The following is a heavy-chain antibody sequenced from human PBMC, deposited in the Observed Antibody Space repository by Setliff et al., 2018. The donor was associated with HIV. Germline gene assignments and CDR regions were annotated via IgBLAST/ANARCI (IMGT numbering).Heavy chain of an antibody. J-gene: IGHJ3*02. Sequence: ASVKVSCKASGHTFTDYYIHWVRQAPGQGLEWMGWINSASGGTNYAQSFQGRVTVTRDTSINTAYVELNSLKSDDTAVYYCARDYLHVFDIWGQGTMVTVSS. CDR3: ARDYLHVFDI. CDR2: INSASGGT. V-gene: IGHV1-2*02. CDR1: GHTFTDYY.